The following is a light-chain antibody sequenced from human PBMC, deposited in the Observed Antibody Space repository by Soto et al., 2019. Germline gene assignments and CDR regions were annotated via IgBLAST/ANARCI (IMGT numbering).Light chain of an antibody. V-gene: IGKV1-39*01. CDR1: QYIGDF. Sequence: DIQMTQSPSSLSASTVDRVTLTFRSSQYIGDFLNWYQQTPGKPPKLLIFGCSNLAFGVPSRFSGGGSGTEFTLTITNLEREDFATYYCQESFFVLGTFGRGTKVDI. CDR2: GCS. CDR3: QESFFVLGT. J-gene: IGKJ1*01.